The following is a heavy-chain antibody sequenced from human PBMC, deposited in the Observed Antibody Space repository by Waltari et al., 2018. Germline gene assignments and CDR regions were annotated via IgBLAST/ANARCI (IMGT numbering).Heavy chain of an antibody. D-gene: IGHD2-2*01. J-gene: IGHJ4*02. CDR1: GYTFTDFY. Sequence: QVQLVQSGAEVKKPGASVKVSCKASGYTFTDFYMHWVRQAPGKGLEWRGIVNPNGGSTTYAQKLQDRVTMTRDTSTSTVYMELSSLRSEDTAVYYCARAGSTLIWGVAEWGQGTLVTVSS. CDR2: VNPNGGST. CDR3: ARAGSTLIWGVAE. V-gene: IGHV1-46*04.